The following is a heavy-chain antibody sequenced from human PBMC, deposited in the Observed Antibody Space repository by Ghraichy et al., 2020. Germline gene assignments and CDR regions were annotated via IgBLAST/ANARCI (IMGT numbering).Heavy chain of an antibody. Sequence: ASVKVSCKASGYTFTGYYMHWVRQAPGQGLEWMGWINPNSGGTNYAQKFQGRVTMTRDTSISTAYMELSRLRSDDTAVYYCARGDYDILTGYGMDVWGQGTTVTVSS. J-gene: IGHJ6*02. V-gene: IGHV1-2*02. CDR2: INPNSGGT. CDR3: ARGDYDILTGYGMDV. CDR1: GYTFTGYY. D-gene: IGHD3-9*01.